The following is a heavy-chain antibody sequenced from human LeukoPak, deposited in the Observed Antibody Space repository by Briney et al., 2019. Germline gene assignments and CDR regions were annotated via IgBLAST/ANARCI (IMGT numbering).Heavy chain of an antibody. CDR1: GFTFSSYG. V-gene: IGHV3-30*03. CDR3: ARVGFGESYYYYGMDV. CDR2: ISYDGSNK. D-gene: IGHD3-10*01. Sequence: GGSLRLSCAASGFTFSSYGMHWVRQAPGKGLEWVAVISYDGSNKYYADSVKGRFTISRDNSKNTLYLQMNSLRAEDTAVYYCARVGFGESYYYYGMDVWGQGTTVTVSS. J-gene: IGHJ6*02.